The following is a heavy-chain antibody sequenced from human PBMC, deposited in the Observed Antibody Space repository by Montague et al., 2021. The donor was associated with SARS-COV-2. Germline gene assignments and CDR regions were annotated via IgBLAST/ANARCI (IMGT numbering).Heavy chain of an antibody. D-gene: IGHD3-22*01. CDR1: GGSISSSSYY. J-gene: IGHJ3*02. CDR3: ARFPTSYYYDSKASPATLDAFDI. CDR2: ISYSGST. V-gene: IGHV4-39*01. Sequence: SETLSLTCIVSGGSISSSSYYWSCIRQPPGKGLDWLGCISYSGSTYYNPSLKSRVTISVYTSKNQFSLKLSSVTAADTAVYYCARFPTSYYYDSKASPATLDAFDIWGQGTMVTVSS.